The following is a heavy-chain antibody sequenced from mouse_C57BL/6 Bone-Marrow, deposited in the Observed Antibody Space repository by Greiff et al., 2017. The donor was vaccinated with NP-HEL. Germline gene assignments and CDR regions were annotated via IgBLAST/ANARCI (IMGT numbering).Heavy chain of an antibody. V-gene: IGHV1-76*01. CDR1: GYTFTDYY. CDR2: IYPGSGNT. J-gene: IGHJ1*03. D-gene: IGHD1-1*01. Sequence: VQLQESGAELVRPGASVKLSCKASGYTFTDYYINWVKQRPGQGLEWIARIYPGSGNTYYNEKFKGKATLTAEKSSSTAYMQLSSLTSEDSAVYFCARSPLTTVVARYWYFDVWGTGTTVTVSS. CDR3: ARSPLTTVVARYWYFDV.